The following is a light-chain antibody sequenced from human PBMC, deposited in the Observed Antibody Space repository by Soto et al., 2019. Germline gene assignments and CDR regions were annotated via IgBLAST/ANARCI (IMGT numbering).Light chain of an antibody. CDR1: QSVSSSY. CDR3: QQYGSSLT. V-gene: IGKV3-20*01. CDR2: GAS. Sequence: EIVLTQSPGTLSLSPEERATLSCRASQSVSSSYLAWYQQNPGQAPRLLIYGASSRGTGIPDRFSGSGSGTDFTLTISRLEPEDFAVYYCQQYGSSLTLGGGTKVDIK. J-gene: IGKJ4*01.